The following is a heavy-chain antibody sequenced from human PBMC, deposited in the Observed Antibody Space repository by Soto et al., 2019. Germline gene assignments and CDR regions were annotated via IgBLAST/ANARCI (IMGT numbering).Heavy chain of an antibody. Sequence: QLQLQESGPGLVKPSETLSLTCTVSGGSISSSSYYWGWIRQPPGKGLEWIGSIYYSGSTYYNPSLKSRVTISVDTSKNQFSLKLSSVTAADTAVYYCARPATLTRYAFDIWGQGTMVTVSS. D-gene: IGHD1-1*01. CDR2: IYYSGST. V-gene: IGHV4-39*01. J-gene: IGHJ3*02. CDR3: ARPATLTRYAFDI. CDR1: GGSISSSSYY.